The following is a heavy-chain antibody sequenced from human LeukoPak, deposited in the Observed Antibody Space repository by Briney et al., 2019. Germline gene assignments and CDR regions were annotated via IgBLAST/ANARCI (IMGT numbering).Heavy chain of an antibody. V-gene: IGHV3-49*04. CDR3: TRGGVGATL. J-gene: IGHJ4*02. D-gene: IGHD1-26*01. CDR1: GFTFGDYA. Sequence: GGSLRLSCTASGFTFGDYAMSWVRQAPGKGLEWVGFIRSKAYGGTTEYAASVKGRFTISRDDSKSIACLQMNSLKTEDTAVYYCTRGGVGATLWGQGTLVTVSS. CDR2: IRSKAYGGTT.